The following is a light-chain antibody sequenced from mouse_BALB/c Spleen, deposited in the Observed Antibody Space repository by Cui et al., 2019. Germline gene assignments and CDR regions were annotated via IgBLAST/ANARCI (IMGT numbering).Light chain of an antibody. J-gene: IGKJ2*01. CDR1: SSVSSSY. V-gene: IGKV4-57-1*01. CDR3: QHHNDYLYT. CDR2: STS. Sequence: ENVLTQSPAIMSASPGEKVTMTCRASSSVSSSYLYWYQQKSGASPKLWIYSTSNLASGVPARFSGSGSGTSYSLTISRVEAEDAATYYCQHHNDYLYTFGGGTKVEIK.